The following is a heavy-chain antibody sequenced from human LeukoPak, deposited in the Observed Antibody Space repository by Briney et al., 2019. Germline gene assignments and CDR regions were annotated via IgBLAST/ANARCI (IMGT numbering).Heavy chain of an antibody. D-gene: IGHD3-10*01. CDR3: ATGTYYYGSGSSNSYYYSMDV. V-gene: IGHV1-24*01. J-gene: IGHJ6*02. CDR2: FDPEDGET. Sequence: ASVKVSCKVSGYTLTELSMQWVRQAPGKGLEWMGGFDPEDGETIYAQKFQGRVTMTADTTTDTAYMELSSLRSEDTAVYYCATGTYYYGSGSSNSYYYSMDVWGQGTTVTVSS. CDR1: GYTLTELS.